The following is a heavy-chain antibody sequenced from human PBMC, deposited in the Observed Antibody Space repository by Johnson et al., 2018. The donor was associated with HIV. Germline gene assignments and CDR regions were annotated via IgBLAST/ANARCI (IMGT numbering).Heavy chain of an antibody. D-gene: IGHD3-22*01. CDR2: IRYDGSNK. CDR1: GFTFSSYG. CDR3: AKADDLEDTSGYLSAFDI. V-gene: IGHV3-30*02. J-gene: IGHJ3*02. Sequence: QVLLVESGGGVVQPGGSLRLSCAASGFTFSSYGMHWVRQAPGKGLEWVALIRYDGSNKYYADSVKGRFTISRDNSKNTLYLQMDSLRAEDTAAYYCAKADDLEDTSGYLSAFDIWGQGTMVTVSS.